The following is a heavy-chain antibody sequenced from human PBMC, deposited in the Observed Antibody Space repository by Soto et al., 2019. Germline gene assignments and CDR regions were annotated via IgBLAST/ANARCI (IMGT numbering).Heavy chain of an antibody. CDR3: AKDRPNYFGSPWGYYEPGGDC. D-gene: IGHD3-10*01. Sequence: GGSLRLSCAASGFTFSSYSMNWVRQAPGKGLEWVSYISSSSSTIYYADSVKGRFTISRDNAKNTLYLQMNSLRAEDTAVYYCAKDRPNYFGSPWGYYEPGGDCWGQGTLVTVSS. J-gene: IGHJ1*01. CDR1: GFTFSSYS. V-gene: IGHV3-48*01. CDR2: ISSSSSTI.